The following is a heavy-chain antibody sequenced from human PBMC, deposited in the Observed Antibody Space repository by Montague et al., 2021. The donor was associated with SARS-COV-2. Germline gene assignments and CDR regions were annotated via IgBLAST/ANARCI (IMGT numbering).Heavy chain of an antibody. CDR1: GDSDWGKAPA. Sequence: CAISGDSDWGKAPACNWVRQSPSRGLQWLGMRHYRSKRTSDYAMSVEGRISIDPDTSKNQFFLHLRSVTPEDTGVYYCVRDTGSAQAGFDAWGQGTLVTVSS. CDR2: RHYRSKRTS. V-gene: IGHV6-1*01. D-gene: IGHD4-17*01. J-gene: IGHJ4*02. CDR3: VRDTGSAQAGFDA.